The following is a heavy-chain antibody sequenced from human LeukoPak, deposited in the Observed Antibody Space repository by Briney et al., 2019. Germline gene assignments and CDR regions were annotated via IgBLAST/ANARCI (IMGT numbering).Heavy chain of an antibody. CDR1: GGSISSGDYY. J-gene: IGHJ4*02. CDR2: IYYSGST. Sequence: SETLSLTCTVSGGSISSGDYYWSWIRQPPGKGLEWIGYIYYSGSTNYNPSLKSRVTISVDTSKNQFSLKLSSVTAADTAVYYCARDYGLEYYFDYWGQGTLVTVSS. CDR3: ARDYGLEYYFDY. D-gene: IGHD3-16*01. V-gene: IGHV4-61*08.